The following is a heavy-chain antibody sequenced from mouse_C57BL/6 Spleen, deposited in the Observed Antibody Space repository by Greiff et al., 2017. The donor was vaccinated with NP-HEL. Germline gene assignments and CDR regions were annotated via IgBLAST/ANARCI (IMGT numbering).Heavy chain of an antibody. Sequence: QVQLKQPGAELVMPGASVKLSCKASGYTFTSYWMHWVKQRPGQGLEWIEEIDPSDSYTNYNQKFKGKSTLTVDKSSSTAYMQLSSLTSEDSAVYYCARCGSNWYFDVWGTGTTVTVSS. V-gene: IGHV1-69*01. J-gene: IGHJ1*03. CDR2: IDPSDSYT. CDR3: ARCGSNWYFDV. CDR1: GYTFTSYW. D-gene: IGHD1-1*01.